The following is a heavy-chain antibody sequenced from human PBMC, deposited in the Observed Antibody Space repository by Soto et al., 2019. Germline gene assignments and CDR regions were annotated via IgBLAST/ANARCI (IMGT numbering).Heavy chain of an antibody. Sequence: PGESLKISCKGSGYRFTNYWIGWVRQMPGKGLEWMGIIYPGDSETRYSPSFQGQVTISADKSINTACLQWSSLKASDTATYYCARHTYYYGVDTWGQGTTVTVSS. CDR3: ARHTYYYGVDT. J-gene: IGHJ6*02. CDR1: GYRFTNYW. V-gene: IGHV5-51*01. CDR2: IYPGDSET.